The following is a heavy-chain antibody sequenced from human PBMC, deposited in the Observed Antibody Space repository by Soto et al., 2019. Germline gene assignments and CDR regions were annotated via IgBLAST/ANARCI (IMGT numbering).Heavy chain of an antibody. Sequence: GASVKVSCKTSCYTFTRNGISWVRQAPGQGLEWMGWISPNSGSINYAQKLQGRVIMTTDTSTSTAYMELRSLRSDDTAVHYCVKYRESNSWPSRDVWGPGTTVTVSS. CDR3: VKYRESNSWPSRDV. CDR1: CYTFTRNG. V-gene: IGHV1-18*01. J-gene: IGHJ6*02. CDR2: ISPNSGSI. D-gene: IGHD4-4*01.